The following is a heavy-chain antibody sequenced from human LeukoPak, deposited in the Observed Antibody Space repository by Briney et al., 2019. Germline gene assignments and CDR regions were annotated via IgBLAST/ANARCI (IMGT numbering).Heavy chain of an antibody. CDR3: AKGLWSPLDP. Sequence: AMSWVRQAPGXGLEWVSAISGSGGSTYYADSVKGRFTISGDNSKNTLYLQMNSLRAEDTAVYYCAKGLWSPLDPWGQGTLVTVSS. D-gene: IGHD3-10*01. V-gene: IGHV3-23*01. J-gene: IGHJ5*02. CDR2: ISGSGGST. CDR1: A.